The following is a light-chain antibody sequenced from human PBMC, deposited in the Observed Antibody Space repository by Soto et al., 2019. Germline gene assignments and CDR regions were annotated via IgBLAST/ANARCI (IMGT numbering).Light chain of an antibody. J-gene: IGKJ1*01. Sequence: DIQMTQSPSALSASVGDRVTITCRASQSVSGWLAWYQQKPGKAPKFLIYDASTLESGVPSRFSGSGFGTEFSLTISSLQPDDFGSYYCQHMRTFGQGTKVEMK. CDR1: QSVSGW. V-gene: IGKV1-5*01. CDR3: QHMRT. CDR2: DAS.